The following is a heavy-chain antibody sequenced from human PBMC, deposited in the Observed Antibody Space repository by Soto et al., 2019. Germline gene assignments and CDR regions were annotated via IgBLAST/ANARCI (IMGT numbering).Heavy chain of an antibody. Sequence: QVQLQESGPGLVKPSQTLSLTCTVSGGSISSGGYYWSWIRQHPGNGLEWIGYIYYSGSTYYNPSLKSRVTISVDTSKNQFSLKLSSVTAADTAVYYCAREQGDSELRVMDVWGKGTTVTVSS. V-gene: IGHV4-31*03. CDR3: AREQGDSELRVMDV. CDR2: IYYSGST. J-gene: IGHJ6*03. D-gene: IGHD3-16*01. CDR1: GGSISSGGYY.